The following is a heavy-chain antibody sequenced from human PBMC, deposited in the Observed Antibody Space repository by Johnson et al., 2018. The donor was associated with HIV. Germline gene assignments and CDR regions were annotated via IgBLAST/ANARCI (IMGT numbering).Heavy chain of an antibody. V-gene: IGHV3-30*02. CDR1: GFTFSSYG. CDR2: IGFDGTKS. Sequence: QEKLVESGGGVVQPGGSLRLSCAASGFTFSSYGMHWVRQAPGKGLEWVAFIGFDGTKSYYADSLKGRFTISRDNSKNMLDRQMNSLRAGDAAVYYCARDYRGRTVDAFDVWGQGTLVIVSS. J-gene: IGHJ3*01. CDR3: ARDYRGRTVDAFDV. D-gene: IGHD3-16*02.